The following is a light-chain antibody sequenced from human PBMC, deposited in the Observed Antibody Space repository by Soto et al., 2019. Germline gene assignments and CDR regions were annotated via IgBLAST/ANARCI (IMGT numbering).Light chain of an antibody. V-gene: IGKV3-15*01. J-gene: IGKJ1*01. CDR3: QQYNYWPGT. CDR1: RSVRST. CDR2: GAS. Sequence: EIVMTQSPATLSVSPGERVTLSCKASRSVRSTLAWYQQKPGQAPRLLISGASPRATGITDRFSGSGSGTEFTLTINSLQSEDFAVYYCQQYNYWPGTFGQGTKVEIK.